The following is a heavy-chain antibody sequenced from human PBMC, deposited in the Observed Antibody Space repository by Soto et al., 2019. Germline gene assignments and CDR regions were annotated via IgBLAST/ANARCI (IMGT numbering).Heavy chain of an antibody. V-gene: IGHV4-34*01. J-gene: IGHJ6*02. D-gene: IGHD6-19*01. CDR2: INHSGST. CDR3: ARGTQWLVLLNYGMDV. Sequence: SETLSLTCAVYGGSFSGYYWSWIRQPPGKGLEWIGEINHSGSTNYNPSLKSRVTISVDTSKNQFSLKLSFVTAADTAVYYCARGTQWLVLLNYGMDVWGQGTTVTVSS. CDR1: GGSFSGYY.